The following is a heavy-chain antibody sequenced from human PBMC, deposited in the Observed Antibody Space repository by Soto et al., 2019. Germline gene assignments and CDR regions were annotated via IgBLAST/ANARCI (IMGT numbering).Heavy chain of an antibody. CDR3: STAAAGAGNYYYCYGMDI. CDR2: IKSKTDGGTT. CDR1: GFTFSNAW. Sequence: GGSLRLSCAASGFTFSNAWMSWVRQAPGKGLEWVGRIKSKTDGGTTDYAAPVKGRFTISRDDSKNTLYLQMNSLKTEDAAVYYCSTAAAGAGNYYYCYGMDIWGQGTTVTVSS. D-gene: IGHD6-13*01. J-gene: IGHJ6*02. V-gene: IGHV3-15*01.